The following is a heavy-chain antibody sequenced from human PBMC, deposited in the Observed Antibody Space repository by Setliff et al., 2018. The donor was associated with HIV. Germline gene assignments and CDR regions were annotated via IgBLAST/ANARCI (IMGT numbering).Heavy chain of an antibody. CDR1: GYSFANYW. D-gene: IGHD5-12*01. CDR3: ARHGGYNPLDY. CDR2: IYPGDSET. V-gene: IGHV5-51*01. Sequence: PGESLKISCKASGYSFANYWVGWVRQMPGKGLEWMGLIYPGDSETRYNPSFQGQVSISADKSINTAYLQWSSLKASDTAMYYCARHGGYNPLDYWGQGTLVTVPQ. J-gene: IGHJ4*02.